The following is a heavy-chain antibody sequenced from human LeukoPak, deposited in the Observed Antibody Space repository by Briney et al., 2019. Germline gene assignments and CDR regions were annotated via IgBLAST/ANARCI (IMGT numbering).Heavy chain of an antibody. D-gene: IGHD3/OR15-3a*01. CDR3: AKGRGLVSPDDH. V-gene: IGHV3-23*01. CDR2: ISNSGGST. J-gene: IGHJ4*02. CDR1: GFTFSSHT. Sequence: GGALRLSCAASGFTFSSHTMTWVRQAPGKGLEWVSAISNSGGSTYYADSVKGRFTISRDNSKNTLYLQMNSLKAEDTAVHYCAKGRGLVSPDDHWGQGPLVTVSS.